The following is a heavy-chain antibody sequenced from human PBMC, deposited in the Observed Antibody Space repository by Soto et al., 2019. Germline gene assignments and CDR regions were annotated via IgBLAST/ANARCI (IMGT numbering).Heavy chain of an antibody. D-gene: IGHD5-12*01. V-gene: IGHV3-7*01. CDR3: ARETVELATNG. CDR1: GFTFSSYW. CDR2: IKQDGSEK. J-gene: IGHJ4*02. Sequence: EVQLVESGGGLVQPGGSLRLSCAASGFTFSSYWMSWVRQAPGKGLEWVANIKQDGSEKYYVDSVKGRFTISRDNAANSLFLQMSSLRAEDTAVYYCARETVELATNGWGQGTLVTVSS.